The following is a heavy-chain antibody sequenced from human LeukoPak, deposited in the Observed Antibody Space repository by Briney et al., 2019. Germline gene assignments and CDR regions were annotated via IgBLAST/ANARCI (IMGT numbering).Heavy chain of an antibody. D-gene: IGHD4-17*01. CDR1: GGTFNNSA. CDR3: ARDVHGDYGSGWFDP. J-gene: IGHJ5*02. CDR2: IMPLFGTA. V-gene: IGHV1-69*05. Sequence: SVKVSCKNSGGTFNNSAISWVRQAPGQGLEWLGGIMPLFGTAGYAQKFQGRVTITKDESTRTVYLELTSLTSDDTAVYYCARDVHGDYGSGWFDPWGQGTLVSVSS.